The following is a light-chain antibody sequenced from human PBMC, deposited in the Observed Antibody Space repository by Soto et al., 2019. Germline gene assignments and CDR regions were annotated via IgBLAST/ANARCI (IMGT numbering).Light chain of an antibody. J-gene: IGKJ1*01. CDR2: GGS. CDR1: QNIRGNE. V-gene: IGKV3-20*01. CDR3: QDYGTSHPWT. Sequence: EVVLTQSPGALSLSPGEGVTLSCRASQNIRGNELAWYRQKRGQAPRLLIYGGSSRAEGIPDRFSGRGTGTNFTLTISRLEPKDSAVYYCQDYGTSHPWTFGQGTKLEIK.